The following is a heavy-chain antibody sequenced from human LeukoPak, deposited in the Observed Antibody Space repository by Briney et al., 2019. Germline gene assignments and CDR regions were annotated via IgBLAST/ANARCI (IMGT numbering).Heavy chain of an antibody. CDR2: IWYDASNK. D-gene: IGHD1-26*01. V-gene: IGHV3-33*01. CDR3: VRGVGVSRFNYFDP. CDR1: GFTFSNFG. J-gene: IGHJ5*02. Sequence: GRSLTLSCAASGFTFSNFGMHLVRQAPGKGLERVAVIWYDASNKYYADSVKGRFTTSRDNSKNTLYLQMNSLRDDDTAVYYCVRGVGVSRFNYFDPWGQGTLVTVSS.